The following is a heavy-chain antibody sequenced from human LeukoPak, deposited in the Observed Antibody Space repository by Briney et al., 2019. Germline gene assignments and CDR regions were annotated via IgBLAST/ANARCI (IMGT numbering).Heavy chain of an antibody. Sequence: PSETLSLTCAVSGGSISSSNWWSWVRQPPGKGLEWIGEIYHSGSTNYNPSLKSRVTISVDKSKNQFSLKLSSVTAADTAVYYCARAGYGAFRIFDLWGRGTLVTVSS. CDR3: ARAGYGAFRIFDL. D-gene: IGHD4-17*01. CDR2: IYHSGST. J-gene: IGHJ2*01. CDR1: GGSISSSNW. V-gene: IGHV4-4*02.